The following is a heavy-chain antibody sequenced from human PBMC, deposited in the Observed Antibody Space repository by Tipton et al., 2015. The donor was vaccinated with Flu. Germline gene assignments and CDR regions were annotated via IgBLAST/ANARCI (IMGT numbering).Heavy chain of an antibody. CDR2: ISSSGSTI. Sequence: GSLRLSCAASGFTFSDYYMSWIRQAPGKGLEWVSYISSSGSTIYYADSVKDRFTISRDNAKNSLYLQMNSLRAEDTAVYYCARGITGTTLDAFDIWGQGTMVTVSS. D-gene: IGHD1-7*01. CDR1: GFTFSDYY. CDR3: ARGITGTTLDAFDI. V-gene: IGHV3-11*01. J-gene: IGHJ3*02.